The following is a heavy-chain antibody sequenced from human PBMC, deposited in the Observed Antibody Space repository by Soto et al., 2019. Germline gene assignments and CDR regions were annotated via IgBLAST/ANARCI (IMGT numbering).Heavy chain of an antibody. CDR1: GFTFSRYG. Sequence: QVQLVESGGGVVQPGRSLRLSCAASGFTFSRYGMHCVRQAPGKGLAGVSVRWYDGRNKYYADSVKGRFTISRDNSKNTLYLQMNSLRAEDTAVYYCARDRYCSGGSCYRYYYYGMDVWCQGTTVTVS. CDR2: RWYDGRNK. J-gene: IGHJ6*02. D-gene: IGHD2-15*01. CDR3: ARDRYCSGGSCYRYYYYGMDV. V-gene: IGHV3-33*01.